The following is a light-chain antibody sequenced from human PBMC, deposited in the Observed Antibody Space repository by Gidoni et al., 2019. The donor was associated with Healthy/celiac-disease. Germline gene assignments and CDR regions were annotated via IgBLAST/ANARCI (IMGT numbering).Light chain of an antibody. J-gene: IGKJ1*01. V-gene: IGKV3-15*01. CDR1: QSVSSN. Sequence: SPATLSVSPGERATLSCRASQSVSSNLAWYQQKPGQAPRLLIFGASTRATGIPARFSGSGSGTEFTLTISSLQSEDSAVYYCQQYNNWPWTFGQGTKVEIK. CDR2: GAS. CDR3: QQYNNWPWT.